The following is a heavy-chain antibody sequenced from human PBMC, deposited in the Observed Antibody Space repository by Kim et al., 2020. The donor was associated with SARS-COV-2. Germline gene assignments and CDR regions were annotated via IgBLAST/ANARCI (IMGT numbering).Heavy chain of an antibody. CDR1: GYSISSGYY. V-gene: IGHV4-38-2*02. CDR2: IILGGST. Sequence: SETLSLNCIVSGYSISSGYYWGWIRQPQGRGRGGFGVIILGGSTTYNPALKSRLTISVDTSKNQFSLKLSSVTAADTAVYYCARRANYGGNYAMDVWGQGTTVTVSS. J-gene: IGHJ6*02. D-gene: IGHD4-17*01. CDR3: ARRANYGGNYAMDV.